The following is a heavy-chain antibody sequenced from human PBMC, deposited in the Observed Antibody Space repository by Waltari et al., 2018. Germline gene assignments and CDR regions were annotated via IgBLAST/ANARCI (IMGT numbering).Heavy chain of an antibody. CDR3: AKCGGGDYYYYGMDV. CDR2: ISGSGSST. Sequence: EVQLLESGGDLVQPGGSLRLSCAASGFTFSNSAMSWVRQAPGKGLEWVSAISGSGSSTHYADSVKGRFTISRDNFKNTRYLQMNSLRAEDTAVYYCAKCGGGDYYYYGMDVWGQGTTVTVSS. V-gene: IGHV3-23*01. D-gene: IGHD2-21*01. J-gene: IGHJ6*02. CDR1: GFTFSNSA.